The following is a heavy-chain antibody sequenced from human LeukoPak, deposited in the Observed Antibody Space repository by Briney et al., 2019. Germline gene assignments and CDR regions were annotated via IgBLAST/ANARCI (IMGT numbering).Heavy chain of an antibody. J-gene: IGHJ4*02. CDR2: INPSGGTT. Sequence: ASVKVSCKASGYTFTSYHMHWVRQAPGQGLEWMGIINPSGGTTNYAQKFRGRVTMTRDMSTSTVYMELSSLRSEDTAVYYCAREGDGYNYCDYWGQGTLVTVSS. CDR3: AREGDGYNYCDY. V-gene: IGHV1-46*01. D-gene: IGHD5-24*01. CDR1: GYTFTSYH.